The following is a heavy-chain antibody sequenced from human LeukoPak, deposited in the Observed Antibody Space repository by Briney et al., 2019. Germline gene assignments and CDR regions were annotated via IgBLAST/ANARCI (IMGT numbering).Heavy chain of an antibody. CDR1: GYTFTSYY. D-gene: IGHD6-6*01. Sequence: ASVKVSCKASGYTFTSYYMHWVRRAPGQGLEWMGWMNPNSGNTGYAQKFQGRVTMTRNTSISTAYMELSSLRSEDTAVYYCATYYSSSSYFDYWGQGTLVTVSS. V-gene: IGHV1-8*02. J-gene: IGHJ4*02. CDR2: MNPNSGNT. CDR3: ATYYSSSSYFDY.